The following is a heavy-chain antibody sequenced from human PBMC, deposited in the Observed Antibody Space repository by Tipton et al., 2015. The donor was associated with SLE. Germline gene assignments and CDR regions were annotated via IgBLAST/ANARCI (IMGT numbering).Heavy chain of an antibody. CDR3: ARDLNHL. V-gene: IGHV4-31*03. CDR2: IYYSGST. D-gene: IGHD3-9*01. Sequence: TLSLTCTVSGGSISSGGYYWSWIPQHPGKGLEWIGYIYYSGSTHYNPSLKSRVTISVDTSKNQFSLKLSSVTAADTAVYYCARDLNHLWGRGTLVTVSS. CDR1: GGSISSGGYY. J-gene: IGHJ2*01.